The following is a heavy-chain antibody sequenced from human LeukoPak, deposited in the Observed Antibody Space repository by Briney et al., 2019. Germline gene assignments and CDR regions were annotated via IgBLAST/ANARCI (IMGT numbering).Heavy chain of an antibody. J-gene: IGHJ4*02. V-gene: IGHV3-7*01. CDR2: IKEDGSEK. Sequence: GGSLRLSCAASGFTFSSYWMSWVRQAPGKGLEWVANIKEDGSEKNYVDSVKGRFTISRDNAKNSLYLQMNSLRAEDTAVYYCAREYGSGSYTGIDYWGQGTLVTVSS. D-gene: IGHD3-10*01. CDR3: AREYGSGSYTGIDY. CDR1: GFTFSSYW.